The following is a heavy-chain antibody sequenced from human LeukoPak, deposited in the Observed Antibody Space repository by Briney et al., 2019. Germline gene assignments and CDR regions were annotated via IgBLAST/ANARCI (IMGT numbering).Heavy chain of an antibody. CDR3: ARTISGSYYYFDY. CDR2: IYYSGST. D-gene: IGHD1-26*01. V-gene: IGHV4-39*01. J-gene: IGHJ4*02. CDR1: GGSISSSSYY. Sequence: SETLSLTCTVSGGSISSSSYYWGWIRQPPGKGLEWIGSIYYSGSTYYNPSLKSRVTISVDTSKNPFSLKLTSVTAADTAVYYCARTISGSYYYFDYWGQGTLVTVSS.